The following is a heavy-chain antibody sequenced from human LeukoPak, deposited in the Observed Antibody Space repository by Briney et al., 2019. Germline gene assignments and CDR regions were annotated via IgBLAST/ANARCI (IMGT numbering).Heavy chain of an antibody. CDR1: GGSISSYY. CDR3: AREAYYYDSSGYYDYYYYYMDV. J-gene: IGHJ6*03. D-gene: IGHD3-22*01. V-gene: IGHV4-4*07. Sequence: SETLSLTCTVSGGSISSYYWSWIRQPAGKGLEWIGRIYTSGSTNYNPSLKSRVTMSVDTSKNQFSLKLSSVTAADTAVYYCAREAYYYDSSGYYDYYYYYMDVWGKGTTVTISS. CDR2: IYTSGST.